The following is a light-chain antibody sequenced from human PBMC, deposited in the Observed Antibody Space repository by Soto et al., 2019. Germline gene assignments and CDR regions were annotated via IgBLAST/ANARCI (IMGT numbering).Light chain of an antibody. V-gene: IGKV3-20*01. CDR1: QSVSSSY. CDR3: QQYGSSPLYT. Sequence: EIVLTQSPGTLSLSPGERATLSCRASQSVSSSYLAWYQQKPGQAPRLLIYGASSRATGIPDRFSGSGSGPDFALPISRMAPEDFAVYYCQQYGSSPLYTFGQGTKLEIK. CDR2: GAS. J-gene: IGKJ2*01.